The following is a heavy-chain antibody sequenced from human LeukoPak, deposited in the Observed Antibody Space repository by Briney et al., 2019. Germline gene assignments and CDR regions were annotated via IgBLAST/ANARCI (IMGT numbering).Heavy chain of an antibody. CDR2: ISGYNGNT. D-gene: IGHD6-13*01. V-gene: IGHV1-18*01. CDR1: GFTFTSYG. J-gene: IGHJ4*02. CDR3: ARVSSSWYYFDY. Sequence: ASVKVSCKASGFTFTSYGFSWVRQAPGQGLEWMGWISGYNGNTNCAQKLQGRVTMNTDTSTSTAYMELRSLISDDTAIHYCARVSSSWYYFDYWGQGTLVTVSS.